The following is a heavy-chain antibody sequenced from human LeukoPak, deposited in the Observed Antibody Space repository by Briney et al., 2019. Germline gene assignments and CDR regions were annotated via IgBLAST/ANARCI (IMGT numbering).Heavy chain of an antibody. V-gene: IGHV4-61*02. J-gene: IGHJ4*02. Sequence: PSQTLSLTCNVSGGSISSGGYYWRWIRQPAGKGLEWIGRIYTSGTTNYNPSLKSRVTISEDMSKNQFSLKLTSMTAADTALYYCARGAAVAIDYWGQGTLVTVSS. CDR3: ARGAAVAIDY. CDR2: IYTSGTT. D-gene: IGHD6-19*01. CDR1: GGSISSGGYY.